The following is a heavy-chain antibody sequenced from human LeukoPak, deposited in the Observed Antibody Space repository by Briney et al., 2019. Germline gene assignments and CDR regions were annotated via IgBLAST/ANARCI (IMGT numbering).Heavy chain of an antibody. CDR3: ARRRQGDYDFWSGSPVWYMDV. CDR2: INHSGYT. J-gene: IGHJ6*03. D-gene: IGHD3-3*01. V-gene: IGHV4-34*01. Sequence: PSETLSLTCAVYGGSFSGYYWSWIRQPPGKGLEWIGEINHSGYTNYNPSLKSRVTISVDTSKNQFSLKLTSVTAADTAVYYCARRRQGDYDFWSGSPVWYMDVWGRGNTVTVSS. CDR1: GGSFSGYY.